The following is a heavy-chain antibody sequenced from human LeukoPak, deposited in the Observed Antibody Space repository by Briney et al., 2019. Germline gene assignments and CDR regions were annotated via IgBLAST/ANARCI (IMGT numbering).Heavy chain of an antibody. Sequence: ASVKVSRKASGYTFTSYGISWVRQAPGQGLEWMGGIIPIFGTANYAQKFQGRVTITADESTSTAYMELSSLRSEDTAVYYCALYYYDSSGYYYDLPNFDYWGQGTLVTVSS. J-gene: IGHJ4*02. CDR3: ALYYYDSSGYYYDLPNFDY. D-gene: IGHD3-22*01. CDR2: IIPIFGTA. CDR1: GYTFTSYG. V-gene: IGHV1-69*13.